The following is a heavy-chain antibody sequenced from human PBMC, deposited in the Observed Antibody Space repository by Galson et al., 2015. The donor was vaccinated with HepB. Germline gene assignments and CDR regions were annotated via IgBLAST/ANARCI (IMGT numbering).Heavy chain of an antibody. CDR2: IIPIFGTA. J-gene: IGHJ6*02. D-gene: IGHD3-10*01. Sequence: SVKVSCKVSGGTFSRYTISWVRQAPGQGLEWMGGIIPIFGTANYAQKFQGRVTTTADESTSTAYMELSSLRSEDTAVYYCARIPSKMVRGVYYGMDVWGQGTTVTVSS. CDR3: ARIPSKMVRGVYYGMDV. CDR1: GGTFSRYT. V-gene: IGHV1-69*13.